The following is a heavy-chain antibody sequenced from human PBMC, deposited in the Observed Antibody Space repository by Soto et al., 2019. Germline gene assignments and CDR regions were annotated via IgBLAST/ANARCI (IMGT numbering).Heavy chain of an antibody. Sequence: SETLSLTCTVSGGSISSGGYYWSWIRQHPGKGLEWIGYIYYSGSTYYNPSLKSRVTISVDTSKNQFSLKLSSVTAADTAVYYCARLLSGRYNWFDPWGQGTLVTVSS. J-gene: IGHJ5*02. V-gene: IGHV4-31*03. D-gene: IGHD3-9*01. CDR2: IYYSGST. CDR3: ARLLSGRYNWFDP. CDR1: GGSISSGGYY.